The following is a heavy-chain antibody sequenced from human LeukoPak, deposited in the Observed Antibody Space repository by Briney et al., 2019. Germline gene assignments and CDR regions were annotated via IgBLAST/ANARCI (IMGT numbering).Heavy chain of an antibody. D-gene: IGHD7-27*01. V-gene: IGHV1-69*13. CDR3: ARGPPNWGYDY. CDR2: IIPIFGTA. CDR1: GGTFSIYA. Sequence: ASVKVSCTASGGTFSIYAISWVRQAPGQGLEWMGGIIPIFGTANYAQKFQGRVTITAGESTSTAYMELSSLRSDDTAVYYCARGPPNWGYDYWGPGTLVTVSS. J-gene: IGHJ4*02.